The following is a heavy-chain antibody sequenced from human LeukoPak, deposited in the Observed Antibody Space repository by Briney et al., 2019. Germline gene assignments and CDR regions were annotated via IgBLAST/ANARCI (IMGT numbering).Heavy chain of an antibody. CDR1: GFTFGDYA. V-gene: IGHV3-49*03. Sequence: GGSLRLSCAASGFTFGDYAMGWFRQAPGKGLEWLSFIKSKVYGETIEYAASVKGRFTISRDDSKSIAYLHMNSLETDDTAIYFCSRASFGVVVNMYYFDFWGLGTLVTVTS. CDR2: IKSKVYGETI. CDR3: SRASFGVVVNMYYFDF. D-gene: IGHD3-3*01. J-gene: IGHJ4*02.